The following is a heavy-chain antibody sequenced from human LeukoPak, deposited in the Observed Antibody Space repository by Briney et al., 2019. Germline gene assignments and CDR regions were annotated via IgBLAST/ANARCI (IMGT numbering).Heavy chain of an antibody. D-gene: IGHD3-10*01. CDR2: FDPEDGET. CDR1: GYTLTELS. V-gene: IGHV1-24*01. J-gene: IGHJ6*03. Sequence: ASVKVSCKVSGYTLTELSMHWVRQAPGKGLEWMGGFDPEDGETIYAQKFQGRVTMTEDTSTDTAYMELSSLRSEDTAVYYCATGLQWFGELSRDYYYMDVWGKGTTVTISS. CDR3: ATGLQWFGELSRDYYYMDV.